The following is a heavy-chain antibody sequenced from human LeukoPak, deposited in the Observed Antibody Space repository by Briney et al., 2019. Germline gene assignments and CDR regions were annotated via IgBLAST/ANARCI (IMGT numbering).Heavy chain of an antibody. CDR1: GLSFSTYW. V-gene: IGHV3-7*01. D-gene: IGHD5-18*01. CDR2: IKQDGSEK. Sequence: PGGSLRLSCAASGLSFSTYWMSWVRQAPGKGLEWVANIKQDGSEKYYVDSVKGRFTISRDNAKNSLYLQMNSLRAEDTAVYYCARACYGIQLWSIYYYYYMDVWGKGTTVTVSS. CDR3: ARACYGIQLWSIYYYYYMDV. J-gene: IGHJ6*03.